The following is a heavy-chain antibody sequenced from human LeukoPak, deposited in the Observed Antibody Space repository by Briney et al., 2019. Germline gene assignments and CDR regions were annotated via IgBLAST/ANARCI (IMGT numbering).Heavy chain of an antibody. J-gene: IGHJ6*02. CDR2: ISSSGSTI. CDR3: ARDRSITGPYYYYGMDV. CDR1: GFNFSIYW. V-gene: IGHV3-11*01. D-gene: IGHD1-20*01. Sequence: GGSLRLSCAVSGFNFSIYWMSWVRQAPGKGLEWVSYISSSGSTIYYADSVKGRFTISRDNAKNSLYLQMNSLRAEDTAVYYCARDRSITGPYYYYGMDVWGQGTTVTVSS.